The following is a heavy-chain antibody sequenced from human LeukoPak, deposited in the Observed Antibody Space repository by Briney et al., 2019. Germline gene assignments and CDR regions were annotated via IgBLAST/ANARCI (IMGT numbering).Heavy chain of an antibody. V-gene: IGHV4-59*01. CDR3: ARGRTYDFWSGYLFDY. CDR2: IYYSGSP. J-gene: IGHJ4*02. D-gene: IGHD3-3*01. Sequence: SETLSLTCTVSGGSISSYYWSWIRQPPGKGLEWIGYIYYSGSPNYNPSLKSRATISVDTSKNQFSLKLSSVTAADTAVYYCARGRTYDFWSGYLFDYWGQGTLVTVSS. CDR1: GGSISSYY.